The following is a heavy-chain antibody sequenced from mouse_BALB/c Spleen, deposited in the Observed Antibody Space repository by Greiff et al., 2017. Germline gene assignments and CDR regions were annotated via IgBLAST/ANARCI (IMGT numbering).Heavy chain of an antibody. CDR1: GFTFTDYY. D-gene: IGHD1-2*01. CDR3: ARDDYGPFDY. J-gene: IGHJ2*01. V-gene: IGHV7-3*02. CDR2: ISNKANGYTT. Sequence: EVQLVESGGGLVQPGGSLRLSCATSGFTFTDYYMSWVRQPPGKALEWLGFISNKANGYTTEYSASVKGRFTISRDNSQSILYLQMNTLRAEDSATYCCARDDYGPFDYWGQGTTLTVSS.